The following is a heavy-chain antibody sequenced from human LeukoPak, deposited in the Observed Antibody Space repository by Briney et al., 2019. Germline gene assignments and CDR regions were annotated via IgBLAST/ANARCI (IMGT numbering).Heavy chain of an antibody. J-gene: IGHJ4*02. CDR2: INPNSGGT. CDR3: AIAYPRRYFDY. CDR1: GYTFTGYY. V-gene: IGHV1-2*04. Sequence: GASVKISCKASGYTFTGYYMHWVRQAPGQGLEWMGWINPNSGGTNYAQKFQGWVTMTRDTSISTAYMELSRLRSDDTAVYYCAIAYPRRYFDYWGQGTLVTVSS. D-gene: IGHD1-14*01.